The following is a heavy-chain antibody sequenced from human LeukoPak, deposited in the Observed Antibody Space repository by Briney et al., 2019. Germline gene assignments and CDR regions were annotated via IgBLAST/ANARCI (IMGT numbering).Heavy chain of an antibody. V-gene: IGHV3-66*02. J-gene: IGHJ5*02. CDR2: IYSGGST. D-gene: IGHD6-6*01. CDR1: GFTVSSNY. Sequence: GGSLRLSCAASGFTVSSNYMSWVRQAPGKGLXXVSVIYSGGSTYYADSVKGRFTISRDNSKNTLYLQMNSLRAEDTAVYYCARGSRQTGFDPWGQGTLVTVSS. CDR3: ARGSRQTGFDP.